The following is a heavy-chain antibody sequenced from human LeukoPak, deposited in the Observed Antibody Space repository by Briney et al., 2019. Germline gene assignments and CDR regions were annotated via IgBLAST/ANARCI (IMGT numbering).Heavy chain of an antibody. CDR3: VRDRGGTYSGDNLFDP. D-gene: IGHD1-1*01. CDR1: GFTFSSYS. J-gene: IGHJ5*02. CDR2: ISSSSSYI. Sequence: AGGSLRLSCAASGFTFSSYSMNWVRQAQGKGLEWVSSISSSSSYIYYADSVKGRFTISRDHAKNSLYLQMNSLRAEDTAVYYCVRDRGGTYSGDNLFDPWGQGTLVTVSS. V-gene: IGHV3-21*01.